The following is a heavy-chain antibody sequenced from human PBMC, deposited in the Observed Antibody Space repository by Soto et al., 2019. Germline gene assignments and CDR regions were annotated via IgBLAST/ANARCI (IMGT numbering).Heavy chain of an antibody. V-gene: IGHV4-30-4*01. Sequence: LSLTCTVSGGSVTSDEDYWTWIRQSPGKGLEWIGYISNSGSTGYNPSLKTRLSMSVDRSKNQFTLRLTSATAADTAVYFCATESGSTYGYFDHWGQGTQVTVSS. CDR2: ISNSGST. D-gene: IGHD5-18*01. CDR1: GGSVTSDEDY. CDR3: ATESGSTYGYFDH. J-gene: IGHJ4*02.